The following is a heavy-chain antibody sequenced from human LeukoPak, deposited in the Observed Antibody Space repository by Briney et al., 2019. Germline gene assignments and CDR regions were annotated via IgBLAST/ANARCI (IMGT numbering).Heavy chain of an antibody. J-gene: IGHJ4*02. CDR1: GDSLNGSY. CDR2: INHSGGT. D-gene: IGHD3-16*02. V-gene: IGHV4-34*01. CDR3: ARVSDIMISFGGAISYFDY. Sequence: SETLSLTCTLYGDSLNGSYWSWIRQPPGKGLEWIGEINHSGGTHYNPALWSRLTISIDTSKNKFSLQLTSVTAADTGVYFCARVSDIMISFGGAISYFDYWGQGALATVSS.